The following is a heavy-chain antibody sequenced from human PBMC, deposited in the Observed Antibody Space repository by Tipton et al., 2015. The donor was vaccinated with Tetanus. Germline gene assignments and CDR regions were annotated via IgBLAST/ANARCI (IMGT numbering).Heavy chain of an antibody. CDR1: GFTFSSYG. Sequence: SLRLSCAASGFTFSSYGMHWVRQAPGKGLEWVAVISYDGSNKYYADSVKGRFTISRDSSKNTLYLQMNSLRAEDTAVYYCAKDRVVVAATRSYYYYYGMDVWGQGTTVTVSS. CDR2: ISYDGSNK. CDR3: AKDRVVVAATRSYYYYYGMDV. V-gene: IGHV3-30*18. J-gene: IGHJ6*02. D-gene: IGHD2-15*01.